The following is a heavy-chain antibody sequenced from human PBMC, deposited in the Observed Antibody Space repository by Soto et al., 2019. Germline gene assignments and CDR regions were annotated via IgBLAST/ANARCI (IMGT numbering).Heavy chain of an antibody. V-gene: IGHV4-61*01. CDR1: GGSVSDKTYY. CDR2: VYYSGTT. CDR3: ARTTAVPNSLRSRYFFDY. D-gene: IGHD4-17*01. J-gene: IGHJ4*02. Sequence: SETLSLTCSVSGGSVSDKTYYWSWIRQPPGKRLEWIGYVYYSGTTDYNPSLKSRVTISVDLSKNQFSLRLSSVTTADTALYYCARTTAVPNSLRSRYFFDYWGQGTLVTVSS.